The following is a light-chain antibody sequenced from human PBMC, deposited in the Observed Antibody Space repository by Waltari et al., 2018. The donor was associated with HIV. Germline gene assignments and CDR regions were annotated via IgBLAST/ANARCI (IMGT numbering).Light chain of an antibody. CDR1: QSVSGY. CDR3: QQRTNWPPTVS. CDR2: DAS. Sequence: EIVMLQSPATLSVSPGERATLSCRASQSVSGYLAWYQQRPGQAPRLLIYDASNRATGIPARFSGSGSGTDFTLTISSLESEDFAVYFCQQRTNWPPTVSFGGGTRVQIK. V-gene: IGKV3-11*01. J-gene: IGKJ4*01.